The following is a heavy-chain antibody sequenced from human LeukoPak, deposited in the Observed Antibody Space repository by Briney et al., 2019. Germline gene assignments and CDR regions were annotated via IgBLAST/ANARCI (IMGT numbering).Heavy chain of an antibody. CDR3: ARPTRYYGPIIMNDAFDI. D-gene: IGHD3-10*01. J-gene: IGHJ3*02. CDR1: GGSISSGSYY. Sequence: SETLSLTCTVSGGSISSGSYYWSWIRQPAGKGLEWIGRIYTSGSTNYNPSLESRVTISVDTSKNQFSLKLSSVTAADTAVYYCARPTRYYGPIIMNDAFDIWGQGTMVTVSS. CDR2: IYTSGST. V-gene: IGHV4-61*02.